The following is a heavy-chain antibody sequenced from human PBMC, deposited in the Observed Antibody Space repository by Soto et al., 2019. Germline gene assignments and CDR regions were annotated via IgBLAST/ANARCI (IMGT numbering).Heavy chain of an antibody. CDR2: ISHDRRNI. V-gene: IGHV3-30*18. CDR1: GFTFSRNG. J-gene: IGHJ4*01. Sequence: QIQLVESGGGEVQPGRSLRLSCTASGFTFSRNGMHWVRQAPGKGLEWVAVISHDRRNIYYADSVKGRFTISRDNSKNPQYLQMDSLTAEDTAVYFCAKDRDRSWAFDDWGHGTLVTVSS. D-gene: IGHD6-13*01. CDR3: AKDRDRSWAFDD.